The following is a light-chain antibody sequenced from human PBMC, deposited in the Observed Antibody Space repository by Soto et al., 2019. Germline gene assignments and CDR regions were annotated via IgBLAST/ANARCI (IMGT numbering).Light chain of an antibody. CDR1: QSISSNY. V-gene: IGKV3-20*01. CDR2: GAS. Sequence: VMTQSPGTLSFSPGERATLSCRASQSISSNYLAWYQQKPGQSPRLLIYGASSRATGIPDRFSGRGSGTDFTLTISRLEPEDFAVYFCQQYGTSPRTFGQGTKVDIK. CDR3: QQYGTSPRT. J-gene: IGKJ1*01.